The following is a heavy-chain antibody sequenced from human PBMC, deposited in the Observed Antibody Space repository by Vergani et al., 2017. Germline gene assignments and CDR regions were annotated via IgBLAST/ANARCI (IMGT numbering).Heavy chain of an antibody. CDR1: GYSFATYW. CDR3: ARAQGFSYNYGSDY. Sequence: EEQLVQSGAEVKKPGESLKISCKGSGYSFATYWVAWLRQMPGKGLEWMVVIYPDDAHSRYSPSFQGQVTIPADKSISTAYQQWSSLKASDTAMYYCARAQGFSYNYGSDYWGQGTLVTVSS. J-gene: IGHJ4*02. V-gene: IGHV5-51*01. D-gene: IGHD3-16*01. CDR2: IYPDDAHS.